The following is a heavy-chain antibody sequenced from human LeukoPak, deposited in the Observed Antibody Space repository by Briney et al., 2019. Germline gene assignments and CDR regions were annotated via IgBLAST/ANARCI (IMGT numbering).Heavy chain of an antibody. V-gene: IGHV1-2*02. D-gene: IGHD3-3*01. Sequence: ASVKVSCKASGYTFTGYYMHWVRQAPGQGLEWMGWISPNSGGTNYAQKFQGRVTMTRDTSISTAYMELSRLRYDDTAVYYCARGITIFGVVITSYFDPWGQGTLVTVSS. CDR3: ARGITIFGVVITSYFDP. CDR2: ISPNSGGT. J-gene: IGHJ5*02. CDR1: GYTFTGYY.